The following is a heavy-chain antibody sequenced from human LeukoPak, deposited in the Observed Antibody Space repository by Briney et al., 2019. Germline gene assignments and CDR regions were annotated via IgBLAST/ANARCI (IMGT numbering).Heavy chain of an antibody. CDR1: GGSISSRGYY. CDR3: ARFRGIAAACMSFFDP. Sequence: SQTLSLTCTVSGGSISSRGYYWSWIRQHPANGLEWIGYIYYSGSTYYNPSLKSRVTISVDTSKNQFSLKLSSVTAADTAVYYCARFRGIAAACMSFFDPWGQGTLVTVSS. V-gene: IGHV4-31*03. D-gene: IGHD6-13*01. CDR2: IYYSGST. J-gene: IGHJ5*02.